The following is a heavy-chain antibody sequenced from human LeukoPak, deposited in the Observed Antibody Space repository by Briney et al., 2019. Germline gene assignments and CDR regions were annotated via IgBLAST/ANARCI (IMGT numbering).Heavy chain of an antibody. V-gene: IGHV7-4-1*02. CDR2: IHTNTGNP. CDR3: ARDLMKPGGSYYGSGSPPWFDP. J-gene: IGHJ5*02. D-gene: IGHD3-10*01. CDR1: GYTFTSYA. Sequence: ASVKVSCKASGYTFTSYAMNWVRQAPGQGLEWMGWIHTNTGNPTYAQGFTGRFVFSLDTSVSTAYLQISSLKAEDTAVYYCARDLMKPGGSYYGSGSPPWFDPWGQGTLVTVSS.